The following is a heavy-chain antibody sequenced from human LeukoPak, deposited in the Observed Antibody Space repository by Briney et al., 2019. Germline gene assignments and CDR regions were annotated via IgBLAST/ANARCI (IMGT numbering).Heavy chain of an antibody. CDR3: ARGRDMDS. D-gene: IGHD2-15*01. J-gene: IGHJ4*02. CDR2: ENQDGSEI. CDR1: GFFFNSHW. Sequence: GGSLRLSRVTSGFFFNSHWMSWVRQAPGKGLEWVANENQDGSEIYYVDSVKGRFIMSRDNAKNSLYLQMSSLRVEDTAVYYCARGRDMDSWGQGTLVTVSS. V-gene: IGHV3-7*03.